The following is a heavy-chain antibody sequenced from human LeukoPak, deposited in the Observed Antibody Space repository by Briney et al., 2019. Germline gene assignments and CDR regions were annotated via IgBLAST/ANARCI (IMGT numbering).Heavy chain of an antibody. CDR2: IRYDGSNK. D-gene: IGHD3-3*01. J-gene: IGHJ4*02. Sequence: GGSLRLSCAASGFTFSSYGMHWVRQAPGKGLEWVAFIRYDGSNKYYADSVKGRFTISRDNSKNTLYLQMNSLRAEDTAVYYCARDDFWSGYYSYFDSWGQGTLVTVSS. CDR1: GFTFSSYG. V-gene: IGHV3-30*02. CDR3: ARDDFWSGYYSYFDS.